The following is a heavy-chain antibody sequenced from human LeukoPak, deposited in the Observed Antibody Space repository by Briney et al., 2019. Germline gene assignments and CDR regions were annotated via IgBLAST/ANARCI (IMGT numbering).Heavy chain of an antibody. J-gene: IGHJ4*02. Sequence: GGFLRLSCAASGFTFSSYAINWVRQAPGKGLEWVSAITYNGGSTYYADSVRGRFTISRDNSKSTLYLQMSSLRAEDTGVYYCAKGGGASCYSSTDYWGQGTLVTVSS. CDR3: AKGGGASCYSSTDY. CDR2: ITYNGGST. CDR1: GFTFSSYA. D-gene: IGHD2-15*01. V-gene: IGHV3-23*01.